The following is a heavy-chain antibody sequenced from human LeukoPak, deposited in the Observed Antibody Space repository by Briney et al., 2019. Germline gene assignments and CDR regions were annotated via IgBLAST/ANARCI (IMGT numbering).Heavy chain of an antibody. CDR1: GFTFSSYA. J-gene: IGHJ4*02. D-gene: IGHD4-11*01. V-gene: IGHV3-23*01. CDR3: AKELDYPTYGYYLDY. CDR2: IGAGGTFT. Sequence: GGSLRLSCTASGFTFSSYAMNWVRQPPGQGLEWASGIGAGGTFTYYADSVKGPFTISRDNSRNTLYLQMNSLRAHDTAVYYCAKELDYPTYGYYLDYWGQGTLVTVSS.